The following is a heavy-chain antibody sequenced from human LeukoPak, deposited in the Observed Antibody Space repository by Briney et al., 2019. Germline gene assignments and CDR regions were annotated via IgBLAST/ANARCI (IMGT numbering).Heavy chain of an antibody. Sequence: SETLSLTCTVSGGSISSSSYYWGWIRQPPGKGLEWIGSIYYSGSTYYNPSLKSRVTISVDTSKNQFSLKLSSVTAADTAVYYCARGHEGYYYDSSGPPADAFDIWGQGTMVTVSS. CDR3: ARGHEGYYYDSSGPPADAFDI. CDR2: IYYSGST. V-gene: IGHV4-39*01. J-gene: IGHJ3*02. D-gene: IGHD3-22*01. CDR1: GGSISSSSYY.